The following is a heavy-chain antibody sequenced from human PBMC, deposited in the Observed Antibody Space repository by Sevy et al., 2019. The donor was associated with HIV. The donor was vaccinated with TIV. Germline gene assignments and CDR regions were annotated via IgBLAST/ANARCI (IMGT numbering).Heavy chain of an antibody. CDR3: FVRIRDSSEIDY. D-gene: IGHD6-6*01. V-gene: IGHV3-74*01. CDR1: GFTFSNYY. J-gene: IGHJ4*02. CDR2: LNGDGSDI. Sequence: EGSPRLSCAASGFTFSNYYMNWVRQGPGKELVWVARLNGDGSDINYADSVRGRFTISRDNTKNTLYLQMSSLRGEDTAVYYCFVRIRDSSEIDYWGQGTLVTVSS.